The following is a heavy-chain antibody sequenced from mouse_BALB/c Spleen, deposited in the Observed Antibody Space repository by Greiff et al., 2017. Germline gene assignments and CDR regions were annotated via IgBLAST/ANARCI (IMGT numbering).Heavy chain of an antibody. Sequence: DVKLVESGPGLVKPSQSLSLTCTVTGYSITSDYAWNWIRQFPGNKLEWMGYISYSGSTSYNPSLKSRISITRDTSKNQFFLQLNSVTTEDTATYYCARGQLGLLAYWGQGTLVTVSA. CDR1: GYSITSDYA. CDR3: ARGQLGLLAY. J-gene: IGHJ3*01. CDR2: ISYSGST. V-gene: IGHV3-2*02. D-gene: IGHD3-1*01.